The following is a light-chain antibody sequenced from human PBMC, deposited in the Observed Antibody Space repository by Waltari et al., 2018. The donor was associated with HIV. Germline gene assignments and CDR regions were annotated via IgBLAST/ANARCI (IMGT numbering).Light chain of an antibody. J-gene: IGKJ2*01. V-gene: IGKV3-20*01. CDR1: QSVSSSY. CDR2: GAS. CDR3: QQYGSSPLYT. Sequence: IVLTQSPGTLSLSPGERATLSCRASQSVSSSYLAWYQQKPGQAPRLLIYGASRRATGIPDRFSGSGSGTDFTLTISRLEPEDFAVYYCQQYGSSPLYTFGQGTKLEIK.